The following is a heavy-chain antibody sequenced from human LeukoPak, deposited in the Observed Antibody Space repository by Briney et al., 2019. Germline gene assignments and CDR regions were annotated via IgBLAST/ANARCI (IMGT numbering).Heavy chain of an antibody. CDR2: ISSSSNYI. CDR1: GFTFSSYS. J-gene: IGHJ5*02. Sequence: GGSLRLSCAASGFTFSSYSMNWVRQAPGKGLEWVSSISSSSNYIYYADSVKGRFTISRDNAKNSLYLQMNSLRAEDTAVYYCAALPTGLPNWFDPWGQGTLVTVSS. V-gene: IGHV3-21*01. CDR3: AALPTGLPNWFDP. D-gene: IGHD5-18*01.